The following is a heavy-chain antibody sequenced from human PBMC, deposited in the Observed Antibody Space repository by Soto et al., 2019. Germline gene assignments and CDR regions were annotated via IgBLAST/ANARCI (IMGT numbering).Heavy chain of an antibody. Sequence: LRLSCAASGLNFNNYGMHWVRQAPGKGLEWVAFIWYDGSKKYYADSVKGRFTISRDNSKNTLYLQMSSLRAEDTSVYYCARGEHIVVVTSTLYYSGLDVWGQGTTVTVSS. V-gene: IGHV3-33*01. CDR1: GLNFNNYG. J-gene: IGHJ6*02. D-gene: IGHD2-21*02. CDR2: IWYDGSKK. CDR3: ARGEHIVVVTSTLYYSGLDV.